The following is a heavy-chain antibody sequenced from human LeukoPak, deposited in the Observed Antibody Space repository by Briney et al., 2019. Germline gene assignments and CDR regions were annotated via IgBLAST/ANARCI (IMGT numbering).Heavy chain of an antibody. V-gene: IGHV1-18*01. CDR3: ARIRSNSWPPFPDH. Sequence: ASVTVSCKTSGYTFSTYSITWVRQAPGQGLEWVGWISTYNGDTKYAQRLQGRLTLTTDTSTGTAYMDLRSLRSDDTAVIYCARIRSNSWPPFPDHWGQGTLLIVSS. J-gene: IGHJ5*02. D-gene: IGHD2/OR15-2a*01. CDR2: ISTYNGDT. CDR1: GYTFSTYS.